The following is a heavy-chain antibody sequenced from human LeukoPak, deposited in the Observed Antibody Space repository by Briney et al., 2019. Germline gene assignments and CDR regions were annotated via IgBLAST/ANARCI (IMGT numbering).Heavy chain of an antibody. Sequence: GASVKVSCKASGYTFSGYYMHWVRQAPGQGLEWMGWINPNSGGTNYAQKFQGRVTMTRDTSISTAYMELSRLRSDDTAVYYCARDYYGSGLRENWFDPWGQGTLVTVSS. CDR2: INPNSGGT. CDR1: GYTFSGYY. J-gene: IGHJ5*02. V-gene: IGHV1-2*02. CDR3: ARDYYGSGLRENWFDP. D-gene: IGHD3-10*01.